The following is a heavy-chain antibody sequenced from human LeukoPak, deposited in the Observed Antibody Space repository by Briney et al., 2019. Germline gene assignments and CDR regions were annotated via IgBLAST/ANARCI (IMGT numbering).Heavy chain of an antibody. CDR2: ISYDGNSE. J-gene: IGHJ3*02. V-gene: IGHV3-30*03. CDR1: GFTLSTYG. Sequence: GGSLRLSCAASGFTLSTYGMHWVRQAPGKGLEWVAMISYDGNSEQYADLVKGRFTISRDNAKNSLYLQMNSLRAEDTAVYYCATGSEDVIWGQGTMVTVSS. D-gene: IGHD1-14*01. CDR3: ATGSEDVI.